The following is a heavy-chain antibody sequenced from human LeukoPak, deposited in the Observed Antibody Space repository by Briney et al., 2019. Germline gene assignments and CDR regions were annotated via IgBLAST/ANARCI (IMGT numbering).Heavy chain of an antibody. CDR1: GVSIRSYS. CDR3: AREEEGDYSDYFDY. Sequence: SETLSLTCSVSGVSIRSYSWSWIRQPSGKGLEWIGHIQTSGSTNYNPSLRSRVTMSVDTSKNQFSLKLSSVTAADTAVYYCAREEEGDYSDYFDYWGQGTLVTVSS. V-gene: IGHV4-4*07. CDR2: IQTSGST. J-gene: IGHJ4*02. D-gene: IGHD2-15*01.